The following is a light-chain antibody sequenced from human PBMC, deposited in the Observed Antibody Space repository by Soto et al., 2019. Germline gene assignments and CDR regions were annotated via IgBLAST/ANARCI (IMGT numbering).Light chain of an antibody. CDR1: SSDVGGYNY. CDR3: TSYTTSSPYVV. Sequence: QSALTQPASVSGSPGQSTTISCTGTSSDVGGYNYVSWYQQHPGKAPKLMIYEVTNRPSGVSDRFSGSKSGNTASLTISGLQAEDEADYYCTSYTTSSPYVVFGGGTKVTVL. V-gene: IGLV2-14*01. CDR2: EVT. J-gene: IGLJ2*01.